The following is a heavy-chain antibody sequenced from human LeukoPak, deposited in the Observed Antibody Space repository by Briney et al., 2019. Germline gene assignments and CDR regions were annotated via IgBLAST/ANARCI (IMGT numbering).Heavy chain of an antibody. Sequence: SETLSLTCAVYGGSFSGDYWCWIRQPPGKGLEWIGEINHSENANHKSYLKSRVTISVETSKNQFSLKLRSVTAAETAVYYCARGLDSSGYSYDYWGRGTLVTVSS. J-gene: IGHJ4*02. D-gene: IGHD3-22*01. V-gene: IGHV4-34*01. CDR3: ARGLDSSGYSYDY. CDR2: INHSENA. CDR1: GGSFSGDY.